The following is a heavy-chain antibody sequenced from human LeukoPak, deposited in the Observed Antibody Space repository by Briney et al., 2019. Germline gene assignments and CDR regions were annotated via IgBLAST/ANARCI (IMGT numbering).Heavy chain of an antibody. D-gene: IGHD4-17*01. CDR2: IYYSGST. CDR1: GGSISSYY. J-gene: IGHJ3*02. Sequence: PSETLSLTCTVSGGSISSYYWSWIRQPPGKGLERIGYIYYSGSTNYNPSLKSRVTISVDTSKNQFSLKLSSVTAADTAVYYCARDGATVTTFNYDAFDIWGQGTMVTVSS. V-gene: IGHV4-59*01. CDR3: ARDGATVTTFNYDAFDI.